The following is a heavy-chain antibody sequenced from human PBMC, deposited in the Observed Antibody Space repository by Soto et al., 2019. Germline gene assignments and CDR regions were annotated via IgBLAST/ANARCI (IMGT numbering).Heavy chain of an antibody. D-gene: IGHD6-13*01. J-gene: IGHJ4*02. V-gene: IGHV3-23*01. CDR3: AKLPGVAAAGREGYFDY. CDR1: GFTFSSYV. CDR2: ISGSGSSA. Sequence: PGGSLRLSCAASGFTFSSYVINWVRQAPGKGLEWVSAISGSGSSAYYADSVKGRFTISRDNSKSTLYLQMNSLRDEDTAIYYCAKLPGVAAAGREGYFDYWGQGTLVTVSS.